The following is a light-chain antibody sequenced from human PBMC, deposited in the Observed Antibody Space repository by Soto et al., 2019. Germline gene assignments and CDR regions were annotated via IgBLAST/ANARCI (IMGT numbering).Light chain of an antibody. CDR3: QKCSIWPPIT. J-gene: IGKJ5*01. Sequence: ETLMTQSPRTLSVTLGARSTLSCRASQSVSIHLAWYQQKPGHAPRLLIYDTSTRAIGIPARFSGSGSGTEFTLTISSLQSEDFAVYYCQKCSIWPPITFGQGTRLEIK. CDR2: DTS. V-gene: IGKV3-15*01. CDR1: QSVSIH.